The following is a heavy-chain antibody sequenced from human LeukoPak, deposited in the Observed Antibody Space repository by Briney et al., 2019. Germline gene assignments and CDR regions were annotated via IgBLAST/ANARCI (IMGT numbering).Heavy chain of an antibody. CDR2: IYPGDSDT. D-gene: IGHD6-13*01. Sequence: PGESLKISCKGSGYSFHSYWIGWVRQMPGKGLEWMGIIYPGDSDTRYSPSLQGQVTISVDKSISTAYLQWSSLRASDSAMYYCARPLQVGFSSSLRYWVQGTLVTVSS. J-gene: IGHJ4*02. CDR3: ARPLQVGFSSSLRY. CDR1: GYSFHSYW. V-gene: IGHV5-51*01.